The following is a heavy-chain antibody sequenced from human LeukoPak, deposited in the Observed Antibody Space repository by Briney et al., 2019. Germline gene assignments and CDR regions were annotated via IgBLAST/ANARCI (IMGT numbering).Heavy chain of an antibody. D-gene: IGHD3-10*01. CDR2: ISGSGGST. CDR1: GFTFSSYA. J-gene: IGHJ4*02. CDR3: AKAPSYGSGSSYFDY. V-gene: IGHV3-23*01. Sequence: GGSLRLSCAASGFTFSSYAMSWVRQAPGKGLEWVSAISGSGGSTYYADSVKGRFTISRDNSKSTLYVQMNSLRAEDTAVYYCAKAPSYGSGSSYFDYWGQGTLVTVSS.